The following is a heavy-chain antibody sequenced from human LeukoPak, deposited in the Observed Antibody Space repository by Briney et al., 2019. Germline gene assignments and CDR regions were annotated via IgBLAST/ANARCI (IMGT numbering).Heavy chain of an antibody. D-gene: IGHD2-2*01. CDR1: GGSISSYY. V-gene: IGHV4-59*01. J-gene: IGHJ4*02. CDR2: IYYSRST. CDR3: ARFSGGCPSASCYLAN. Sequence: SETLSLTCTVSGGSISSYYWSWIRQPPGKGLEWIGYIYYSRSTNYNPPLTSRVTTSVGTSRNQFALRLASVSAADTAVYYCARFSGGCPSASCYLANWGQGALVTVSS.